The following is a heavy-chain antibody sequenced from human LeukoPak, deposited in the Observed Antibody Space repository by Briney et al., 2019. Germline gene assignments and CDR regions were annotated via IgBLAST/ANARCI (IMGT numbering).Heavy chain of an antibody. CDR2: IYTSGST. J-gene: IGHJ6*03. V-gene: IGHV4-61*02. CDR1: GGSISSGSYY. CDR3: ARDRGSYGRQYYYYMDV. Sequence: SQTLSLTCTVSGGSISSGSYYWSWIRQPAGKGLEWIGRIYTSGSTNYNPSLKSRVTISVDTSKNQFSLKLSSVTAADTAVYYCARDRGSYGRQYYYYMDVWGKGTTVTVSS. D-gene: IGHD1-26*01.